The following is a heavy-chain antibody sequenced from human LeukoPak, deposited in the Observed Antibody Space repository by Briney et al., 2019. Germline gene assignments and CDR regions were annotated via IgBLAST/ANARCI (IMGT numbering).Heavy chain of an antibody. CDR1: GFTFSNYA. CDR3: AGDVMVRGVPLDY. Sequence: PGGSLRLSCAASGFTFSNYAMSWVRQAPGKGLEWVSSISSSSSYIYYADSVKGRFTISRDNAKNSLYLQMNSLRAEDTAVYYCAGDVMVRGVPLDYWGQGTLVTVSS. V-gene: IGHV3-21*01. CDR2: ISSSSSYI. D-gene: IGHD3-10*01. J-gene: IGHJ4*02.